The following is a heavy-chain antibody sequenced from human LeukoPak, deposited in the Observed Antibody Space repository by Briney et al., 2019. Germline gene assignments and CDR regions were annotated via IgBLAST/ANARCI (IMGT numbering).Heavy chain of an antibody. CDR3: TREVTYYYGSGSYY. CDR2: IRSKAYGGTT. D-gene: IGHD3-10*01. CDR1: GFTFGDYA. J-gene: IGHJ4*02. Sequence: GGSLRLSCTASGFTFGDYAMSWVRQAPGKGLEWVGFIRSKAYGGTTEYAASVKGRFTISRDDSKSIAYLQMNSLKTEDTAVCYCTREVTYYYGSGSYYWGQGTLVTVSS. V-gene: IGHV3-49*04.